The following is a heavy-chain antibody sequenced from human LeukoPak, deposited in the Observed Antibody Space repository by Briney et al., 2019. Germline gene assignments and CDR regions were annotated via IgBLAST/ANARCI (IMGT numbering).Heavy chain of an antibody. D-gene: IGHD2-2*02. CDR3: ARVKYQLLYGYYFDY. V-gene: IGHV4-61*02. Sequence: SQTLSLTCTVSGGSISSGSYYWSWIRQPAGKGLEWIGRIYTSGSTNYNPSLKSRVTISVDTSKNQFSLKLSSVTAADTAVYYCARVKYQLLYGYYFDYWGQGTLVTVSS. CDR1: GGSISSGSYY. J-gene: IGHJ4*02. CDR2: IYTSGST.